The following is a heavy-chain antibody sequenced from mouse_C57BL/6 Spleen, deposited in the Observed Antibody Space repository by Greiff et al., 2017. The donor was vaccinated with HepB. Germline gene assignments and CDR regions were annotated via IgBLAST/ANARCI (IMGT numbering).Heavy chain of an antibody. J-gene: IGHJ1*03. CDR2: IYPGDGDT. D-gene: IGHD1-1*01. CDR1: GYAFSSSW. V-gene: IGHV1-82*01. Sequence: LQESGPELVKPGASVKISCKASGYAFSSSWMNWVKQRPGKGLEWIGRIYPGDGDTNYNGKFKGKATLTADKSSSTAYMQLSSLTSEDSAVYFCARFIYYYGSRYFDVWGTGTTVTVSS. CDR3: ARFIYYYGSRYFDV.